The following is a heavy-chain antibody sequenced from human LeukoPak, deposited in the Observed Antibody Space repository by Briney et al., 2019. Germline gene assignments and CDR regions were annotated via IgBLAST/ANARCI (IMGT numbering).Heavy chain of an antibody. D-gene: IGHD3-10*01. CDR3: ARDGDRGY. CDR1: GYTFTSYD. V-gene: IGHV1-69*05. J-gene: IGHJ4*02. CDR2: IIPIFGTA. Sequence: SVKVSCKASGYTFTSYDINWVRQATGQGLEWMGGIIPIFGTANYAQKFQGRVTITTDESTSTAYMELSSLRSEDTAVYYCARDGDRGYWGQGTLVTVSS.